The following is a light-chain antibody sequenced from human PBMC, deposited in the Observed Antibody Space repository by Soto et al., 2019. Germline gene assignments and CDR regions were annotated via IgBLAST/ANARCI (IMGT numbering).Light chain of an antibody. Sequence: EIVLTQSPGTLSLSPGERATLSCRASQSVNSNYLAWYQQKPGQAPRLLIYGASSRATGIPDRFSGSGSGTDFTLTISRLEPEDFAVYYCQQYGSLVGFFGGGTKVEIK. CDR1: QSVNSNY. V-gene: IGKV3-20*01. CDR3: QQYGSLVGF. CDR2: GAS. J-gene: IGKJ4*01.